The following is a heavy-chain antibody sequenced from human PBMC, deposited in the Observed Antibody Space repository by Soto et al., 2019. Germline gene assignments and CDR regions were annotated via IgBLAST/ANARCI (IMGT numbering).Heavy chain of an antibody. Sequence: PGGSLRLSCAASGFTFSGSAMHWVRQASGKGLEWVGRIRSKANSYATAYAASVKGRFTISRDDSKNTAYLQMNSLKTEDTAVYYCTVVCSGGSCQNWFDPWGQGTLVTVSS. D-gene: IGHD2-15*01. V-gene: IGHV3-73*01. CDR2: IRSKANSYAT. CDR3: TVVCSGGSCQNWFDP. CDR1: GFTFSGSA. J-gene: IGHJ5*02.